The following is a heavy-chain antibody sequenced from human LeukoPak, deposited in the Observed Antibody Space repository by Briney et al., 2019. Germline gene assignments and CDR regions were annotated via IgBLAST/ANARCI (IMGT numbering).Heavy chain of an antibody. Sequence: PGGSLRLSCAASGFTFSSYAMSWVRQAPGKGLEWVSAISGSGRSTYYADSVKGRFTISRDNSKNTLYLQMNSLRAEDTAVYYWAKDPHYFDWLFRWGQGTLVTVSS. CDR2: ISGSGRST. J-gene: IGHJ4*02. CDR1: GFTFSSYA. V-gene: IGHV3-23*01. D-gene: IGHD3-9*01. CDR3: AKDPHYFDWLFR.